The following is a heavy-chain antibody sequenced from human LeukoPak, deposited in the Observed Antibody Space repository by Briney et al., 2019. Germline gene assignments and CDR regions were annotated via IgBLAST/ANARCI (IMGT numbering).Heavy chain of an antibody. J-gene: IGHJ4*02. V-gene: IGHV3-7*01. CDR3: ARFGYVAAVDV. D-gene: IGHD2-15*01. Sequence: GGSLRLSCAASGFSFSAYWMTWVCQAPGTGLEWVANINPAGSETYYVDPVKGRFSISRDNAKNLVYLQMNSLRAEDTAVYHCARFGYVAAVDVWGQGTPVTVSS. CDR2: INPAGSET. CDR1: GFSFSAYW.